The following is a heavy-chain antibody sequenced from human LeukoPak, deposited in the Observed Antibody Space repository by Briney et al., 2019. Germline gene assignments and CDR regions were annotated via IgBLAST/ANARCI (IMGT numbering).Heavy chain of an antibody. CDR1: GFTFSGYG. D-gene: IGHD5-18*01. J-gene: IGHJ6*02. Sequence: GRSLRLSCAASGFTFSGYGMHWVRQAPGKGLEWGAVISHDGSDKYYADSVKGRFTISRDSSKKTLYLQMNSLRAEDTAVYYCARERGGYSYGYGYYYGMDVWGQGTTVTVSS. CDR2: ISHDGSDK. V-gene: IGHV3-30*03. CDR3: ARERGGYSYGYGYYYGMDV.